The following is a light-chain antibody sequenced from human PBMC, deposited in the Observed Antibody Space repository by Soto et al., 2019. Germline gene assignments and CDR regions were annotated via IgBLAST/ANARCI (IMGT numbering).Light chain of an antibody. CDR3: LLSYSGVRV. CDR1: TGTVASGHY. CDR2: DTS. Sequence: QAVVTQEPSLTVSPGGTVTLTCGSSTGTVASGHYPFWFQQKPGQAPRTLIYDTSSKHSWTPARFSGSLLGGKAALTLSGAQPEDEADYYCLLSYSGVRVFGGGTKVTVL. J-gene: IGLJ2*01. V-gene: IGLV7-46*01.